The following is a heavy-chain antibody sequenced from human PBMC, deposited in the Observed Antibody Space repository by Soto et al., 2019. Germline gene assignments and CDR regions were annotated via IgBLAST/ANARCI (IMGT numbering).Heavy chain of an antibody. V-gene: IGHV1-69*01. CDR1: GGTFSNYA. J-gene: IGHJ4*02. CDR3: ARPVEMAIISRSYLFY. D-gene: IGHD2-21*01. CDR2: IIPIFGTG. Sequence: QVQLVQSGAEVKKPGSSVKVSCKASGGTFSNYAINWVRQAPGQGLEWMGGIIPIFGTGNYAQKFQGRVTITADESTSTAYLDLSGLRPEDTAVYYCARPVEMAIISRSYLFYWGQGTLVTVSS.